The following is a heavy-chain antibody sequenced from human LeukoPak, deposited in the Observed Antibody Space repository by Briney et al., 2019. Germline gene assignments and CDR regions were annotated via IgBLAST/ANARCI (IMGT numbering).Heavy chain of an antibody. V-gene: IGHV4-39*07. CDR3: ARGGSGTYYHY. CDR2: IYYSGST. D-gene: IGHD1-26*01. Sequence: SETLSLTCTVSGGSIISSSYFWGWIRQPPGKGLEWIGSIYYSGSTYYNPSLKSRVTISVDTSKNQFSLKLSSVTAADTAVYYCARGGSGTYYHYWGQGTLVTVSS. CDR1: GGSIISSSYF. J-gene: IGHJ4*02.